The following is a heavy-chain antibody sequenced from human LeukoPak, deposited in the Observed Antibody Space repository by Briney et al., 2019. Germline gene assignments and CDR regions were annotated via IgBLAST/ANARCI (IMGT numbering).Heavy chain of an antibody. CDR2: IYYSGST. CDR3: AGGAGGSYPGKGAFDI. CDR1: GGSISSSSYY. V-gene: IGHV4-39*07. D-gene: IGHD1-26*01. J-gene: IGHJ3*02. Sequence: PSETLSLTCTVSGGSISSSSYYWGWIRQPPGKGLEWIGSIYYSGSTYYNPSLKSRVTISVDTSKNQFSLKLSSVTAADTAVYYCAGGAGGSYPGKGAFDIWGQGTMVTVSS.